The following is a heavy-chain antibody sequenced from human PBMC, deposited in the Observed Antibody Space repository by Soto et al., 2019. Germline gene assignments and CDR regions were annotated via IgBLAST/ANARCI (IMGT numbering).Heavy chain of an antibody. Sequence: VSWMVSCKSSASTPTSNASTWVRQAPGQGLEWMGWISAHNGNTDYAQKLQGRVIVTRDTSTSTAYMELRSLISDDTAVYYCARGRFGDYWGQGALVTVSS. J-gene: IGHJ4*02. D-gene: IGHD3-10*01. CDR3: ARGRFGDY. CDR1: ASTPTSNA. V-gene: IGHV1-18*01. CDR2: ISAHNGNT.